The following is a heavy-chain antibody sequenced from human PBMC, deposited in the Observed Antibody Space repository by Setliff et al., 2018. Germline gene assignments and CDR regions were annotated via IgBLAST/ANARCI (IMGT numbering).Heavy chain of an antibody. Sequence: SVKVSCKASGGIFSTHSFSWVRQAPGQGLEWMGGIIPMFGTTNYAQSFQGRLTITADESTSTAYMELRSLRSDDTAVYYCARVELRRAAAGFNYFDPWGQGTPVTVSS. D-gene: IGHD6-13*01. CDR2: IIPMFGTT. V-gene: IGHV1-69*13. CDR1: GGIFSTHS. J-gene: IGHJ5*02. CDR3: ARVELRRAAAGFNYFDP.